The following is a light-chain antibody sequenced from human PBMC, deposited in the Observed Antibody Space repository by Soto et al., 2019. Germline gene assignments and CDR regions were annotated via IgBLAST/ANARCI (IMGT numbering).Light chain of an antibody. CDR1: SXNIGTNL. J-gene: IGLJ1*01. V-gene: IGLV1-44*01. CDR2: SNN. Sequence: QSVLTQPPSASGSPGQRVTISCSGSSXNIGTNLVSWYQQLPGTAPQVFIYSNNQRPSGVPDRFSGSKSGTSASLAISGLQSEDEAEYYCVAWDDSLASYVFGAGTKVTVL. CDR3: VAWDDSLASYV.